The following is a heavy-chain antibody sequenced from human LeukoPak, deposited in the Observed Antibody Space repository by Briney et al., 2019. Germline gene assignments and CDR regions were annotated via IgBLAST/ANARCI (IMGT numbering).Heavy chain of an antibody. Sequence: SETLSLTCTVSGASFSSSSYYRGWIRQPPGKGLDWIGSIYYSGSTYYNPSLKSRVTISVDTSKNQFSLKLSSVTAADTAVYYCARMKPEHWLVPYYFDYWGQGTLVTVPS. CDR1: GASFSSSSYY. CDR3: ARMKPEHWLVPYYFDY. V-gene: IGHV4-39*07. CDR2: IYYSGST. J-gene: IGHJ4*02. D-gene: IGHD6-19*01.